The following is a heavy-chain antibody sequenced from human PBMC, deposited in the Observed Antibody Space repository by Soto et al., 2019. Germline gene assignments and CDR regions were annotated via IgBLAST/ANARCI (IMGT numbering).Heavy chain of an antibody. CDR3: AKDRGGAVAGTDFDY. D-gene: IGHD6-19*01. V-gene: IGHV3-23*01. CDR2: ISGSGGST. Sequence: GGSLRLSCAASGFTFSSYAMSWVRQAPGKGLEWVSAISGSGGSTYYADSVKGRFTISRDNSKNTLYLQMNSLRAEDTAVYYCAKDRGGAVAGTDFDYWGQGTLVTVSS. J-gene: IGHJ4*02. CDR1: GFTFSSYA.